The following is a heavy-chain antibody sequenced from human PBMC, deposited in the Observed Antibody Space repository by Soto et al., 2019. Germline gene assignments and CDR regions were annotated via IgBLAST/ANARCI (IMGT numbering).Heavy chain of an antibody. Sequence: ASVKVSCKASGGTFSSYTISWVRQAPGQGLEWMGRIIPILGIANYAQKFQGRVTITADKSTSTAYMELSSLRSEDTAVYYCARGYGVTNTFDYCGQGTLVTVYS. J-gene: IGHJ4*02. CDR3: ARGYGVTNTFDY. D-gene: IGHD4-17*01. CDR1: GGTFSSYT. CDR2: IIPILGIA. V-gene: IGHV1-69*02.